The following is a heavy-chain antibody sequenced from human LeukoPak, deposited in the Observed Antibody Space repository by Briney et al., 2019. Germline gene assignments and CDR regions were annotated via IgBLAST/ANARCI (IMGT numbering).Heavy chain of an antibody. Sequence: RGSLRLSCAASGFTFSSYSMNWVRQAPGKGLEWVSSISSSSSYIYYADSVKGRFTISRDNAKNSLYLQMNSLRAEDTAVYYCARDGIAVAGTGRHFDYWGQGTLVT. D-gene: IGHD6-19*01. CDR1: GFTFSSYS. CDR3: ARDGIAVAGTGRHFDY. J-gene: IGHJ4*02. CDR2: ISSSSSYI. V-gene: IGHV3-21*01.